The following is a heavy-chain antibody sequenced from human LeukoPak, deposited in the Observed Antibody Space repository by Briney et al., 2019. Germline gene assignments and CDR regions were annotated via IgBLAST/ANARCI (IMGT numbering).Heavy chain of an antibody. CDR3: AKAGVWDYNDSSGYHNGAFDI. V-gene: IGHV1-2*02. Sequence: ASVKVSCKASGYTFTDYYMHWVRQAPGQGLEWMGWINPDSGGTNYAQRFQGRVTMTRDTSISTAYMELSRLRSDDTAFYYCAKAGVWDYNDSSGYHNGAFDIWGQGTMVTVSS. CDR2: INPDSGGT. CDR1: GYTFTDYY. D-gene: IGHD3-22*01. J-gene: IGHJ3*02.